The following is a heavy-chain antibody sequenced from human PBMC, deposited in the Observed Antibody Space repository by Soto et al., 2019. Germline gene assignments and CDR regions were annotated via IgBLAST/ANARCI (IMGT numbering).Heavy chain of an antibody. D-gene: IGHD3-3*01. CDR3: ASLLRGDFWSGYFDY. CDR1: GGTFSSYA. Sequence: ASVKVSCKASGGTFSSYAISWVRQAPGQGLEWMGGIIPILGIANYAQKFQGRVTITADKSTSTAYMELSSLRSEDTAVDYCASLLRGDFWSGYFDYWGQGTLVTVSS. J-gene: IGHJ4*02. CDR2: IIPILGIA. V-gene: IGHV1-69*10.